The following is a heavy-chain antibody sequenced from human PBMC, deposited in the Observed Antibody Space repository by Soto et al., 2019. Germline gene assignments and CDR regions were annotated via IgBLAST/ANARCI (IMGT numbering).Heavy chain of an antibody. CDR3: AKGRTIVVVTTSLDS. CDR2: SINTGESR. Sequence: EVHLLESGGGLIQPGGSLRLSCAASGFTFNNYAMAWVRQAPGKGLEWVSSSINTGESRYYADSVKGRFTISRDNSKNTPYLQRNSLGDDDTAVYYCAKGRTIVVVTTSLDSWGQGTLVTVSS. D-gene: IGHD2-21*02. V-gene: IGHV3-23*01. CDR1: GFTFNNYA. J-gene: IGHJ4*02.